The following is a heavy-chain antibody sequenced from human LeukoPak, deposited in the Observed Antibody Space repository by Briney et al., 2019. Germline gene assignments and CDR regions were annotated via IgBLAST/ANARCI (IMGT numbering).Heavy chain of an antibody. Sequence: ASVKVSCKASGYTFTTYPINWVRQAPGQGLEWMGWINTNTGNPTYAQGFTGRFVFSLDTSVSTAYLQISSLKAEDTAVYYCARDLELEREGNWFDPWGQGTLVTVSS. J-gene: IGHJ5*02. V-gene: IGHV7-4-1*02. CDR3: ARDLELEREGNWFDP. D-gene: IGHD1-1*01. CDR2: INTNTGNP. CDR1: GYTFTTYP.